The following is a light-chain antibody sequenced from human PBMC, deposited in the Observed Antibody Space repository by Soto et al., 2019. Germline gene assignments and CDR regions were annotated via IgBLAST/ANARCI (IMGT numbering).Light chain of an antibody. CDR3: TSYSSTDTFYV. V-gene: IGLV2-14*01. J-gene: IGLJ1*01. CDR1: SSDVGAYHY. CDR2: QVT. Sequence: QSVLTQPASVSGSPGQSITISCTGTSSDVGAYHYVSWYQHHPGKAPKLMIYQVTNRPSGVSDRFSGSKSGNTASLTISGLRADDEADYYCTSYSSTDTFYVFGTGTKLTVL.